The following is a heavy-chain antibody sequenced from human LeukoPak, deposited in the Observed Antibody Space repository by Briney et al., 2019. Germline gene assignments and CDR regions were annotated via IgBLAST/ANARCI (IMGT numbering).Heavy chain of an antibody. Sequence: GRSLRLSCAASGFTFDDYAMHWVRQAPGKGLEWVSGISWNSGSIGYADSVKGRFTISRDNAKNSLYLQMNSLRAGDTALYYCAKDRTGNLDYWGQGTLVTVSS. CDR1: GFTFDDYA. J-gene: IGHJ4*02. CDR2: ISWNSGSI. CDR3: AKDRTGNLDY. V-gene: IGHV3-9*01. D-gene: IGHD3-10*01.